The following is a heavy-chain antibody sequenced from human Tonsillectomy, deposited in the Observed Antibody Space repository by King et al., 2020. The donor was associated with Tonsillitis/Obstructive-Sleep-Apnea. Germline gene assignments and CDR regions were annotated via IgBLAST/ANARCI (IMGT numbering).Heavy chain of an antibody. V-gene: IGHV3-30*04. CDR2: ISYDGSNK. J-gene: IGHJ6*02. Sequence: VQLVESGGGVVQPGRSLRLSCAASGFTFSSYAMHWVRQAPGKGLEWVAVISYDGSNKYYADSVKGRFTISRDNSKNTLYLQMNSLRAEDTAVYYCARDSRIAAAGRDYYYGMDAWGQGTTVTVSS. CDR1: GFTFSSYA. D-gene: IGHD6-13*01. CDR3: ARDSRIAAAGRDYYYGMDA.